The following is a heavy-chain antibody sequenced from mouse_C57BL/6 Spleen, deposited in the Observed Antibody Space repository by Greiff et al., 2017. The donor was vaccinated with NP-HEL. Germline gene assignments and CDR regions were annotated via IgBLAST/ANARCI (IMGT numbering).Heavy chain of an antibody. CDR3: AIVYYDYGYARDY. D-gene: IGHD2-4*01. Sequence: EVKLVESGGGLVKPGGSLKLSCAASGFTFSDYGMHWVRQAPEKGLEWVAYISSGSSTIYYADTVKGRFTISRDNAKNTLFLQMNSLRSEDTAMYYCAIVYYDYGYARDYWGQGTSVTVSS. V-gene: IGHV5-17*01. J-gene: IGHJ4*01. CDR2: ISSGSSTI. CDR1: GFTFSDYG.